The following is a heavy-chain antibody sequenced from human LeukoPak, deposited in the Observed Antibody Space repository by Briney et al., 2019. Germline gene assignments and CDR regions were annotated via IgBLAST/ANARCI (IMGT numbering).Heavy chain of an antibody. D-gene: IGHD1-26*01. Sequence: PGGSLRLSCAASGFTFSSYGMHWVRQAPGKGLEWVAFIRYDGSNKYYADSVKGRFTISRDNSKNTLYLQMNSLRAEDTAVYYCANRPSGSRGGYFDYWGQGTLVTVSS. CDR1: GFTFSSYG. J-gene: IGHJ4*02. CDR3: ANRPSGSRGGYFDY. V-gene: IGHV3-30*02. CDR2: IRYDGSNK.